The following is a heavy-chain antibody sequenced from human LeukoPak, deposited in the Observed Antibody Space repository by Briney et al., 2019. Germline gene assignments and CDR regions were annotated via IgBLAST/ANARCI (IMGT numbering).Heavy chain of an antibody. CDR3: AKATYYYDSSGFNHYYYYYGMDV. CDR2: IYSGGST. D-gene: IGHD3-22*01. Sequence: PGESQRLSCAASGVTESSNYMSWARQAPRKGLEWVSVIYSGGSTYYADSVKGRFTISRDNSKNTLYLQMNSLRAEDTAVYYCAKATYYYDSSGFNHYYYYYGMDVWGQGTTVTVSS. CDR1: GVTESSNY. V-gene: IGHV3-66*01. J-gene: IGHJ6*02.